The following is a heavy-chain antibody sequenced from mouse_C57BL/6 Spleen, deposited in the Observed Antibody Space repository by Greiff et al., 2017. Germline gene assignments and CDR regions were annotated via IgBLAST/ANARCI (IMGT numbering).Heavy chain of an antibody. CDR1: GYAFTNYL. D-gene: IGHD1-1*01. V-gene: IGHV1-54*01. CDR3: ARSRRSYYFDY. J-gene: IGHJ2*01. Sequence: QVQLQQSGAELVRPGTSVKVSCKASGYAFTNYLIEWVKQRPGQGLEWIGVINPGSGGTNYNEKFKGKATLTADKSSSTAYMQLSSLTSEDSAVYFCARSRRSYYFDYWGQGTTLTVSS. CDR2: INPGSGGT.